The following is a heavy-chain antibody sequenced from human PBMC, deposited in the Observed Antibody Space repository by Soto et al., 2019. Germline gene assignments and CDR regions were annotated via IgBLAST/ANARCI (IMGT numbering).Heavy chain of an antibody. V-gene: IGHV1-58*02. CDR2: IVVGSGNT. Sequence: ASVKVSCKASGFTFTSSAMQWVRQARGQRLEWIGWIVVGSGNTNYAQKFQERVTITRDMSTSTAYMELSSLRSEDTAVYYCAADLLRYYYMDVWGKGTTVTVSS. J-gene: IGHJ6*03. CDR1: GFTFTSSA. CDR3: AADLLRYYYMDV.